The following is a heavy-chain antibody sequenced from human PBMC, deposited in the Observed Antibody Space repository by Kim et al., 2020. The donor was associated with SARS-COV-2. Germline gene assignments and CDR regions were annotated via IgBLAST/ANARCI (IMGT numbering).Heavy chain of an antibody. J-gene: IGHJ4*02. Sequence: GGSLRLSCAASGFTFSSYAMSWVRQAPGKGLEWVSAISGSGGSTYYADSVKGRFTISRDNSKNTLYLQMNSLRAEDTAVYYCAKLVVVVVAATPEDYGLDYWGQGTLVTVSS. V-gene: IGHV3-23*01. CDR2: ISGSGGST. D-gene: IGHD2-15*01. CDR1: GFTFSSYA. CDR3: AKLVVVVVAATPEDYGLDY.